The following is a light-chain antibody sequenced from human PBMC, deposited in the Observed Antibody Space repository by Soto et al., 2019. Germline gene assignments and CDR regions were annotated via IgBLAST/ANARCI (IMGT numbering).Light chain of an antibody. CDR3: QQYGSSIT. V-gene: IGKV3-20*01. CDR1: QSVSSSY. Sequence: EIVLTQSPATLSVSPGERATLSCRASQSVSSSYLSWYHQKPGQAPRLLIYGASSRATGIPDRFSGSGSGTDFTLTISRLEPEDSAVYYCQQYGSSITFGHGTLLEI. J-gene: IGKJ5*01. CDR2: GAS.